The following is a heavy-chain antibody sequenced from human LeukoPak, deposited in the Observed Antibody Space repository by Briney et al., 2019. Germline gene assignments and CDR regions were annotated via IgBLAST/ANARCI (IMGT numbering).Heavy chain of an antibody. Sequence: GGSLRLSCAASGFTFSDRWMSWVRQAPGKGLEWVATIKHDGSEKYYVESVKGRFTISRDNAKTSLFLQLNSLTDEDTAIYYCARGHDHSVDRWGQGTLVTVSS. D-gene: IGHD4-4*01. CDR2: IKHDGSEK. V-gene: IGHV3-7*01. CDR3: ARGHDHSVDR. J-gene: IGHJ4*02. CDR1: GFTFSDRW.